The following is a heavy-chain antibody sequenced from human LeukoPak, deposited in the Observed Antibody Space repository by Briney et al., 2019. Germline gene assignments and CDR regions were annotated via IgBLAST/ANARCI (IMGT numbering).Heavy chain of an antibody. CDR3: AREGWDLNALDI. CDR1: GFTFSNHY. D-gene: IGHD1-26*01. V-gene: IGHV3-11*04. J-gene: IGHJ3*02. Sequence: GGSLRLSCAASGFTFSNHYMSWIRQAPGEGLVWVSYISSRSSNKYYADSVKGRFTISRDNAKNSLYLQMDSLRVEDTAVYYCAREGWDLNALDIWGQGTMVTVSP. CDR2: ISSRSSNK.